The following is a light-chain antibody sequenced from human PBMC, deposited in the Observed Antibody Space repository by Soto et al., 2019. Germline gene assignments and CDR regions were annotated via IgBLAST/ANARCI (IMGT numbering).Light chain of an antibody. Sequence: DIQMTQSPSSLSASVGDRVIITCRASQRISTYLNWYQQKPGRAPKVLINAASSLQSGVPSRFSGSGSETDFTLTISGLQPEDVATYYGQQSYKTPWTFGQGTKGEIK. CDR3: QQSYKTPWT. CDR1: QRISTY. J-gene: IGKJ1*01. V-gene: IGKV1-39*01. CDR2: AAS.